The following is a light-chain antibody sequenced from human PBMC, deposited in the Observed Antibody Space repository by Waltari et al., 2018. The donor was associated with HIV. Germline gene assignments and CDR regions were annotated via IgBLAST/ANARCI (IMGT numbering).Light chain of an antibody. J-gene: IGLJ3*02. CDR2: INN. V-gene: IGLV1-44*01. CDR1: SSSIGSNT. CDR3: AAWDDSLNGFWV. Sequence: QSVLTQPPSASGTPGQRVTISCSGSSSSIGSNTVNWFQQLPGTAPKLLIYINNQRPSGVPDRFSGSKSGTSASLAISGLQSEDEADYYCAAWDDSLNGFWVFGGGTKLTVL.